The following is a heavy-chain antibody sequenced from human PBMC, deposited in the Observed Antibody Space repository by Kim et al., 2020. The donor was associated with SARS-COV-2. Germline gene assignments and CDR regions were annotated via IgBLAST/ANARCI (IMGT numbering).Heavy chain of an antibody. D-gene: IGHD5-12*01. CDR1: GFTFSSYA. CDR2: ISYDGSNK. Sequence: GRSLRLSCAASGFTFSSYAMHWVRQAPGKGLEWVAVISYDGSNKYYADSVKGRFTISRDNSKNTLYLQMNSLRAEDTAVYYCARGYSGYDYFDYWGQGTLVTVSS. CDR3: ARGYSGYDYFDY. J-gene: IGHJ4*02. V-gene: IGHV3-30*04.